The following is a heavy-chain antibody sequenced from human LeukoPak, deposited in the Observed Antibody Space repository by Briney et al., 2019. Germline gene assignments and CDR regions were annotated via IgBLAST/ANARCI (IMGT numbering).Heavy chain of an antibody. D-gene: IGHD2-15*01. CDR3: ARDGGYCSGGSCYPLDYFDY. Sequence: SLSPSRALSGFTPSSYGTPWVRPATPQGRGWVAVIWSVGSNKYNTDSVKGRFTISRDNSKNTLYLQMTSLRAEDTAVYYCARDGGYCSGGSCYPLDYFDYWGQGTLVTVSS. CDR2: IWSVGSNK. J-gene: IGHJ4*02. CDR1: GFTPSSYG. V-gene: IGHV3-33*01.